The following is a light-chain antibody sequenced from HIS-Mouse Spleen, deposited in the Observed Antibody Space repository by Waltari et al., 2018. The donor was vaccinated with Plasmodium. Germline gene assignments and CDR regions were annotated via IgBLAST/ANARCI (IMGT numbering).Light chain of an antibody. CDR1: QSVSRY. CDR2: DAS. V-gene: IGKV3-11*01. Sequence: EIVLTQSPATLSLSPGERATLSCRASQSVSRYLAWYQQKPGQAPRLLIYDASNRATGIPARFCGSGSGTDFTLTISSLEPEDFAVYYCQQRSNWPRVLTFGGGTKVEIK. J-gene: IGKJ4*01. CDR3: QQRSNWPRVLT.